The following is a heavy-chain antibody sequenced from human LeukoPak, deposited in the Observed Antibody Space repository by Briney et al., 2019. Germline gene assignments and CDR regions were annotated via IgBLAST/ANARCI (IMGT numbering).Heavy chain of an antibody. CDR3: ARGEFWYYFDY. J-gene: IGHJ4*02. CDR1: GYTFTSYY. CDR2: INPSGGST. D-gene: IGHD2/OR15-2a*01. V-gene: IGHV1-46*01. Sequence: ASVKVSCKASGYTFTSYYMHWVRQAPGQGLEWMGIINPSGGSTSYAQKFQGRVTMTRDTSISTAYMELSRLRSDDTAVYYCARGEFWYYFDYWGQGTLVTVSS.